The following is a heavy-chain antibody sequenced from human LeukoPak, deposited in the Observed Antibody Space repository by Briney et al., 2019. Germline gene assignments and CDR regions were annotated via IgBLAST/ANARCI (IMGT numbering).Heavy chain of an antibody. CDR2: IYSGGST. J-gene: IGHJ4*02. V-gene: IGHV3-66*01. CDR1: GFTVGSNY. D-gene: IGHD3-10*01. CDR3: ARGTVTMVDY. Sequence: GGSLRLSCAASGFTVGSNYMSWVRQAPGRGLEWVSVIYSGGSTYYADSVKGRFTISRDNSKNTLFLQMNSLRAGDTAVFYRARGTVTMVDYWGQGTLVTVSS.